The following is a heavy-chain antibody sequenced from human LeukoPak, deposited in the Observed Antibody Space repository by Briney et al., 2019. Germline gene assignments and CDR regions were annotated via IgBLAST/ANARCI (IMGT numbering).Heavy chain of an antibody. D-gene: IGHD1-14*01. J-gene: IGHJ4*02. CDR3: AREPYY. CDR2: INHGGST. Sequence: PSETLSLTCVVYGGSFSGYYWSWIRQPPGKGLEWIGEINHGGSTNYNPSLKSRVTISVDTSKNQFSLKLSSVTAADTAVYYCAREPYYWGQGTLVTVSS. V-gene: IGHV4-34*01. CDR1: GGSFSGYY.